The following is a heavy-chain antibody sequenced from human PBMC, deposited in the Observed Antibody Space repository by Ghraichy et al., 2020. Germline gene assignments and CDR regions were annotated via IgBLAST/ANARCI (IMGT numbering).Heavy chain of an antibody. V-gene: IGHV3-23*01. CDR3: ARHRCSGDGCYNFDY. D-gene: IGHD2-15*01. J-gene: IGHJ4*02. Sequence: GGSLRLSCAVSGFTFGNYAMAWVRQAPGKGLEWVSSVTDTGYTTYYADALKGRFTISRDNSKNTLDLQMNSLTLEDTAIYYCARHRCSGDGCYNFDYWGQGTLISVSS. CDR2: VTDTGYTT. CDR1: GFTFGNYA.